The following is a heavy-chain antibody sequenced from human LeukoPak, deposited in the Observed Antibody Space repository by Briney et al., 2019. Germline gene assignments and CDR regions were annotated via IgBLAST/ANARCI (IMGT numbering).Heavy chain of an antibody. J-gene: IGHJ4*02. V-gene: IGHV4-59*01. D-gene: IGHD3-22*01. CDR2: IYYSGST. CDR1: GGSISSYY. CDR3: ARDSGYDSSGYFDY. Sequence: PSETLSLTCTVSGGSISSYYWSWVRQPPGKGLEWIGYIYYSGSTNYNPSLKSRVTISVDTSKNQFSLKLSSVTGADTAVYYCARDSGYDSSGYFDYWGQGTLVTVSS.